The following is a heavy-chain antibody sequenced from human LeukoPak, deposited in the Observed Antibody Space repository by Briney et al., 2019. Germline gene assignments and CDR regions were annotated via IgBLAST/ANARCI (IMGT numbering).Heavy chain of an antibody. Sequence: SETLSLTCTVSGGSMSGFFWTWIRQPPGRELEWIGSIYYSGSSTKYNPSLKSRVTISVDTSKSQFSLTLNSATAADTAVYYCARTSRHSYGSGTNLTPWPAGMDVWGQGTTVTVSS. CDR3: ARTSRHSYGSGTNLTPWPAGMDV. CDR2: IYYSGSST. D-gene: IGHD3-10*01. V-gene: IGHV4-59*01. CDR1: GGSMSGFF. J-gene: IGHJ6*02.